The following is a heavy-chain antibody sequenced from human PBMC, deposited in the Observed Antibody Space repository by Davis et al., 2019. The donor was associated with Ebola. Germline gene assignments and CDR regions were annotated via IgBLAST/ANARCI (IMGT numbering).Heavy chain of an antibody. Sequence: ASVKVSCKASGYTFTSYYMHWVRQAPGQGLEWTGIINPSGGSTSYAQKFQGRVTMTRDTSTSTVYMELSSLRAEDTAVYYCARGPLSWEGITIFGVVTNVLDVWGQGTTVTVSS. CDR2: INPSGGST. V-gene: IGHV1-46*01. CDR3: ARGPLSWEGITIFGVVTNVLDV. D-gene: IGHD3-3*01. J-gene: IGHJ6*02. CDR1: GYTFTSYY.